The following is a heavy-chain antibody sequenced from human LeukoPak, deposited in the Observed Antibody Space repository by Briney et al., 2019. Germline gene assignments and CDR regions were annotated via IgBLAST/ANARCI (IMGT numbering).Heavy chain of an antibody. Sequence: GGSLRLSCAASGFTFSSCSMNWVRQAPGKGLEWVSYISSSSSTIYYADSVKGRFTISRDNAKNSLYLQMNSLRAEDTAVYYCARGGDSSEGSYYFDYWGQGTLVTVSS. V-gene: IGHV3-48*04. CDR1: GFTFSSCS. CDR2: ISSSSSTI. CDR3: ARGGDSSEGSYYFDY. D-gene: IGHD3-22*01. J-gene: IGHJ4*02.